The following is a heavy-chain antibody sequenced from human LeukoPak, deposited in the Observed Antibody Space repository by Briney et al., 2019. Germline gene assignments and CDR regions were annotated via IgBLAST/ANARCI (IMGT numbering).Heavy chain of an antibody. CDR1: GYTFTSYG. Sequence: ASVKVSCKASGYTFTSYGISWVRQAPGQGLEWMGWISGYSGNTNYAQKLQGRVTMTTDTSTSTAYMELRSLRSDDTAVYYCAREGPGWQWHGNWFDPWGQGTLATVSS. J-gene: IGHJ5*02. V-gene: IGHV1-18*01. D-gene: IGHD6-19*01. CDR3: AREGPGWQWHGNWFDP. CDR2: ISGYSGNT.